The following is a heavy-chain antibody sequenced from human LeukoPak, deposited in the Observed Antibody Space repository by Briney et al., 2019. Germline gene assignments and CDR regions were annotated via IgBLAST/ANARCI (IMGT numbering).Heavy chain of an antibody. CDR1: GGSFSGYY. J-gene: IGHJ4*02. D-gene: IGHD6-6*01. CDR3: ARRAARSPIDY. Sequence: SETLSLTCAVYGGSFSGYYWSWIRQPPGKGLEWIGEINHSGSTNYNPSLKSRVTISVDTSENQFSLKLSSVTAADTAVYYCARRAARSPIDYWGQGTLVTVSS. CDR2: INHSGST. V-gene: IGHV4-34*01.